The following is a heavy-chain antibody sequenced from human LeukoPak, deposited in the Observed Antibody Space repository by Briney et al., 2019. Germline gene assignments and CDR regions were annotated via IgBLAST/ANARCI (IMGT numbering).Heavy chain of an antibody. V-gene: IGHV4-34*01. Sequence: PSETLSLTCAGYGGSFSAYYWNWIRQPPGEGLEWIGEINHSGSTYYNPSLKSRVTISLDTSKSQFSLKLTSVTAADTAVYYCARKQGGQLVNTRRWFDPWGQGTLVTVSS. CDR2: INHSGST. D-gene: IGHD6-13*01. J-gene: IGHJ5*02. CDR3: ARKQGGQLVNTRRWFDP. CDR1: GGSFSAYY.